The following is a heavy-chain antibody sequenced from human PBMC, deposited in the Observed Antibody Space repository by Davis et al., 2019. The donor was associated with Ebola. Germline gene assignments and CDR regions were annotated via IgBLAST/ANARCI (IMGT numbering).Heavy chain of an antibody. CDR2: IYSGGST. V-gene: IGHV3-53*01. D-gene: IGHD1-1*01. CDR1: GFTVSSNY. Sequence: PGGSLRLSCAASGFTVSSNYMSWVRQAPGKGLEWVSVIYSGGSTYYADPVKGRFTISRDNSKNTLYLQMNSLRAEDTAVYYCAKNNWNDFIMLDYWGQGTLVTVSS. CDR3: AKNNWNDFIMLDY. J-gene: IGHJ4*02.